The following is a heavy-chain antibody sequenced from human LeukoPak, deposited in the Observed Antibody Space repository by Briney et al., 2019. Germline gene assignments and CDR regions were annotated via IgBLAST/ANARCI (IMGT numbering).Heavy chain of an antibody. Sequence: GGSLRLSCAASGFTFSNYAMTWVRQAPGKGLEWVSAISGSGGSTYYADSVKGRFTISRDNSKNTLYLQMNSLRAEDTAIYHCAEEGENYAFDIWGQGTMVTVSS. CDR2: ISGSGGST. J-gene: IGHJ3*02. CDR3: AEEGENYAFDI. D-gene: IGHD2-21*01. CDR1: GFTFSNYA. V-gene: IGHV3-23*01.